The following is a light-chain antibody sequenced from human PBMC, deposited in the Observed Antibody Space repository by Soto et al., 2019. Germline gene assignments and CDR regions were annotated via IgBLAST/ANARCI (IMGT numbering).Light chain of an antibody. Sequence: DVVMTQTPLSLGVASEQAASLSRDPSQTLLHITGDTFLFWYHQKPGQSPQLLIDEVSTRVSGVPDRFSGSGSGTDFTLESSRVETDDVGIYYCMQSTQLPPTFGQGTRLEIK. CDR1: QTLLHITGDTF. CDR3: MQSTQLPPT. V-gene: IGKV2D-29*02. J-gene: IGKJ5*01. CDR2: EVS.